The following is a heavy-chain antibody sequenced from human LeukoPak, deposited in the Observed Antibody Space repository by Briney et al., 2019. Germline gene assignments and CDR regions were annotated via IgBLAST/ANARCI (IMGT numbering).Heavy chain of an antibody. CDR2: INHSGGT. CDR1: GGSFSNYF. V-gene: IGHV4-34*01. CDR3: ARDPLISSGYYSITKPFVFDI. Sequence: SETLSLTCSVSGGSFSNYFWTWIRQPPGKGLEWIGEINHSGGTNYNPSLKSRVTISVDTSKNQFSLKLSSVTAADTAVYYCARDPLISSGYYSITKPFVFDIWGQGTMVTVSS. D-gene: IGHD3-22*01. J-gene: IGHJ3*02.